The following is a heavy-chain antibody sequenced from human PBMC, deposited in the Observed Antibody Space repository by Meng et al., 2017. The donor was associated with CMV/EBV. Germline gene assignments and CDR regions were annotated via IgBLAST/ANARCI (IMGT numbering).Heavy chain of an antibody. CDR3: ARDQPGDGYNEGAFDI. CDR1: GFTFSSYS. Sequence: GSLRLSCAASGFTFSSYSMNWVRQAPGKGLEWVSVIYSGGSTYYADSVKGRFTISRDNSKNTLYLQMNSLRAEDTAVYYCARDQPGDGYNEGAFDIWGQGTMVTVSS. CDR2: IYSGGST. D-gene: IGHD5-24*01. V-gene: IGHV3-53*01. J-gene: IGHJ3*02.